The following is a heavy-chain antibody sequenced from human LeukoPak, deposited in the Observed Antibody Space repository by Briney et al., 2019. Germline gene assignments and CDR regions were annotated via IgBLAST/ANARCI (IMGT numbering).Heavy chain of an antibody. CDR2: MSYEGTNK. D-gene: IGHD3-9*01. CDR1: GFTLSDYG. Sequence: GRSLRLSCVASGFTLSDYGMHWVRQAPGKGLEWVAVMSYEGTNKYYADSVKGRFTISRDNSKNTLYLQMNSLRAEDTAVYYCAKDVERLDYFDYCGQGTLVTVSS. CDR3: AKDVERLDYFDY. V-gene: IGHV3-30*18. J-gene: IGHJ4*02.